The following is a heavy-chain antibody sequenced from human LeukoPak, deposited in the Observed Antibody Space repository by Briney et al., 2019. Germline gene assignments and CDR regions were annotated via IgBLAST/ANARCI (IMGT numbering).Heavy chain of an antibody. Sequence: ASVKVSCKASGYTLTSYDINWVRQATGQGLEWMGWMNPNSGNTGYAQKFQGRVTMTRNTSISTAYMELSSLRSEDTAVYYRAREASGIAAAGTPLGYWGQGTLVTVSS. D-gene: IGHD6-13*01. J-gene: IGHJ4*02. CDR3: AREASGIAAAGTPLGY. CDR1: GYTLTSYD. V-gene: IGHV1-8*01. CDR2: MNPNSGNT.